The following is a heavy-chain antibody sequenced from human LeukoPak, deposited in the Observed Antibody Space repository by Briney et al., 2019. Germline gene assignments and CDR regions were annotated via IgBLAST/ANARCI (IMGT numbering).Heavy chain of an antibody. CDR3: ARDIISSGSTVTENFDY. CDR2: INPSGGST. Sequence: ASVTVSCKASGYTFTSYYMHWVRQAPGQGLEWMGLINPSGGSTGYAQKFQGRVTLTRDTSTSTVYMELSSLRSEDTAVYYCARDIISSGSTVTENFDYWGQGTLVTVSS. CDR1: GYTFTSYY. V-gene: IGHV1-46*01. D-gene: IGHD4-17*01. J-gene: IGHJ4*02.